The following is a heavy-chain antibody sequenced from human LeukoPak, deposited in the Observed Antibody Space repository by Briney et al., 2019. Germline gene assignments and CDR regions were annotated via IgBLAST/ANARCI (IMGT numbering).Heavy chain of an antibody. J-gene: IGHJ6*04. CDR3: ARDPLPYCCGGRCYPV. CDR2: ISSSGSTI. Sequence: GGSLRLSSAASGFTFSSYEMNWVRQAPGKGLEWVSYISSSGSTIYYADSVKGRFTISRDNAKNSLYLQMNSLRAEDTAVYYCARDPLPYCCGGRCYPVWGKGTTVTVSS. D-gene: IGHD2-15*01. V-gene: IGHV3-48*03. CDR1: GFTFSSYE.